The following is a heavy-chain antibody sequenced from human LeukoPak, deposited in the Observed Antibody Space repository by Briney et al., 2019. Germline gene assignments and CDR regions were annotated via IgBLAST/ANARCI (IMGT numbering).Heavy chain of an antibody. CDR2: IGTYDDT. D-gene: IGHD3-10*01. CDR1: GFTFRSYD. Sequence: GGSLRLSCAASGFTFRSYDMHWVRQTTGKGLEWVSSIGTYDDTFYSNSVKGRFTIFRDNAQDSLYLQMNSLRPGDTAVYYCVRGWPGDFDYWGLGTLVTVST. CDR3: VRGWPGDFDY. J-gene: IGHJ4*02. V-gene: IGHV3-13*01.